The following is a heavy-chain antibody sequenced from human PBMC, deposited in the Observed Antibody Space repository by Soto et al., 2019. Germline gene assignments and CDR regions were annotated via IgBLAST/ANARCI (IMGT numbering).Heavy chain of an antibody. CDR3: ARTSVAQSEDYFDY. CDR1: GYSFTTYG. CDR2: TSSNNGKT. J-gene: IGHJ4*02. Sequence: ASVKVSCKTSGYSFTTYGISWVRQAPGQGLEWMGWTSSNNGKTKYAQKFQGRVTMTTDKSTNTVHMELRSLRSGDTAVYYCARTSVAQSEDYFDYSGQGTLVTVSS. D-gene: IGHD5-12*01. V-gene: IGHV1-18*01.